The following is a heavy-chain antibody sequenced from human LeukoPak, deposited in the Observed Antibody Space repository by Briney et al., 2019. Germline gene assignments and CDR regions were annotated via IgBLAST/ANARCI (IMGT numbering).Heavy chain of an antibody. CDR2: INHSGST. D-gene: IGHD4-17*01. Sequence: SETLSLTCAVYGGSFSGYYWSWIRQPPGKGLEWIGEINHSGSTNYNPSLKSRVTISVDTSKNQFSLKLSSVTAADTAVYYCARGYGVGDYWGQEPWSPSPQ. V-gene: IGHV4-34*01. CDR1: GGSFSGYY. J-gene: IGHJ4*01. CDR3: ARGYGVGDY.